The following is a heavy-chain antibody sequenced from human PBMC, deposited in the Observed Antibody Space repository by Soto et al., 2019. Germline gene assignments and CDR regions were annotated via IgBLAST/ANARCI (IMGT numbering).Heavy chain of an antibody. Sequence: QVQLVESGGGVVQPGRSLRLSCAASGFTFSSYGMHWVRQAPGKGLEWVAVISYDGSNKYYADSVKGRFTISRDNSKNTLYLQMNSLRAEDTAVYYCAKERGGIAVAGRGAFDIWGQGTMVTVSS. V-gene: IGHV3-30*18. J-gene: IGHJ3*02. CDR2: ISYDGSNK. CDR1: GFTFSSYG. D-gene: IGHD6-19*01. CDR3: AKERGGIAVAGRGAFDI.